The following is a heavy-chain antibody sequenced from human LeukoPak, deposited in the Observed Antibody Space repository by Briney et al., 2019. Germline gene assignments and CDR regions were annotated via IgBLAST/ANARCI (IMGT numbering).Heavy chain of an antibody. CDR2: IYPGDSDT. CDR1: GYSFTSYW. Sequence: GESLKISCKGSGYSFTSYWIGWVRQMPGKGLEWMGIIYPGDSDTRYSPSFQGQVTISADKSISTAYLQWSSLKASDTAMYYCARAYSGYDATLLRAFDCWGQGTLVTVSS. V-gene: IGHV5-51*01. CDR3: ARAYSGYDATLLRAFDC. J-gene: IGHJ4*02. D-gene: IGHD5-12*01.